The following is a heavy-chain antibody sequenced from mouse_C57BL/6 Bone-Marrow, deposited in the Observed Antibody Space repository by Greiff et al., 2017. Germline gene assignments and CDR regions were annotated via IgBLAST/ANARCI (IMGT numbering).Heavy chain of an antibody. CDR3: ARWGGSP. CDR2: INPSSGYT. J-gene: IGHJ2*01. Sequence: VHLVESGAELAKPGASVKLSCKASGYTFTSYWMHWVKQRPGQGLEWIGYINPSSGYTKYNQKFKDKATLTAAKSSSTAYMQLSSLTYEDSAVYYCARWGGSPWGQGTTLTVSS. CDR1: GYTFTSYW. V-gene: IGHV1-7*01. D-gene: IGHD1-1*02.